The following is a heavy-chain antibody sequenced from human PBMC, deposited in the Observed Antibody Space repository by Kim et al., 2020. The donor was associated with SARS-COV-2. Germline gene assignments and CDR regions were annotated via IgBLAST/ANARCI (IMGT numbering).Heavy chain of an antibody. Sequence: GGSLRLSCAASGFTFSSYAMSWVRQAPGKGLEWVSAISDSGGSTYYADSVKGRFTISRDNSQNTLYLQMNSLRAEDTAVYYCAKERLRVVGGLGMDVWGQGTTVTVSS. CDR2: ISDSGGST. D-gene: IGHD2-15*01. V-gene: IGHV3-23*01. CDR3: AKERLRVVGGLGMDV. CDR1: GFTFSSYA. J-gene: IGHJ6*02.